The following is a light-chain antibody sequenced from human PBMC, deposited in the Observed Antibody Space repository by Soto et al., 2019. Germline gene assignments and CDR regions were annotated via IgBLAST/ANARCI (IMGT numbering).Light chain of an antibody. CDR2: GAS. J-gene: IGKJ1*01. V-gene: IGKV3-15*01. Sequence: EIVMTQSPATLSVSPGERVTLSCRASQSVSANLSCYQQKPGQAPRLLVYGASTRATGIPARFSGGGSGTEFTLPISSLQSEDFAVYYCQQYDNWPPGTFGQGTKVEIK. CDR1: QSVSAN. CDR3: QQYDNWPPGT.